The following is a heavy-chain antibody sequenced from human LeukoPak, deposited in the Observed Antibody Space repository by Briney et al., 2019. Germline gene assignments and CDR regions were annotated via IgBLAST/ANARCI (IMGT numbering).Heavy chain of an antibody. CDR1: GYSISSGYY. V-gene: IGHV4-38-2*02. Sequence: RPSETLSLTCTVSGYSISSGYYWGWIRQPPGKGLEWIGSIYHSGSTYYNPSLKSRVTISVDTSKNQFSLKLSSVTAADTAVYYCARRYYYDSSAPSWFDPWGQGTLVTVSS. D-gene: IGHD3-22*01. J-gene: IGHJ5*02. CDR2: IYHSGST. CDR3: ARRYYYDSSAPSWFDP.